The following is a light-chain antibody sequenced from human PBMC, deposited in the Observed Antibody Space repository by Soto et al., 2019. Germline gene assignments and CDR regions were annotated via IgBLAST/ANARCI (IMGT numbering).Light chain of an antibody. CDR2: DVS. Sequence: QSALTQPPSASGSPGQSVTISCTGTSSEVGGYNHVSWYQQNPGKAPKLMIYDVSKRPSGVPDRVSGSKSGNTAPLTISGLQAEDEADYYCASYAGSNNSVFGTGTKLTVL. V-gene: IGLV2-8*01. CDR1: SSEVGGYNH. J-gene: IGLJ1*01. CDR3: ASYAGSNNSV.